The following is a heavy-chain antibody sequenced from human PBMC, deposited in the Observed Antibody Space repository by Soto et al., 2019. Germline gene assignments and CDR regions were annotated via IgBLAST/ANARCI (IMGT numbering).Heavy chain of an antibody. CDR3: ERMGDVPYYYYGMDV. CDR2: INGYNGNT. Sequence: QVQLVQSGAEVKKPGASVKVSCKASGYTFSRSGISWVRQAPGQGLEWMGWINGYNGNTNYTQKMQGRITMTTDTPTSTAYMELRSLRSDDTAVYYCERMGDVPYYYYGMDVWGQGTTVIVSS. V-gene: IGHV1-18*01. CDR1: GYTFSRSG. D-gene: IGHD3-16*01. J-gene: IGHJ6*02.